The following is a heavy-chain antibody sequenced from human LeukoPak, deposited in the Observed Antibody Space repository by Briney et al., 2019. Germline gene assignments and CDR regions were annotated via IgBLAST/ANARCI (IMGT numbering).Heavy chain of an antibody. CDR1: GGSISPYY. Sequence: SETLSLTCTVSGGSISPYYWTWIRQSPGKALEWIGYIYYSGRTSYNPSLKSRVTMSVDTSKNQFSLQLSSVTAADTAVYYCARDGNPWNLDGWGRGTLVTVSS. V-gene: IGHV4-59*01. J-gene: IGHJ2*01. CDR3: ARDGNPWNLDG. CDR2: IYYSGRT. D-gene: IGHD1-1*01.